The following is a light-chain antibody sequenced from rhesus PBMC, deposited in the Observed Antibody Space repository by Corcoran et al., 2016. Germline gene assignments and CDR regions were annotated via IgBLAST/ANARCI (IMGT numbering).Light chain of an antibody. J-gene: IGKJ2*01. CDR1: QNLYSN. CDR2: AAS. CDR3: QHYYDNPYS. Sequence: DIQMTQSPSALSASVGDRVTISCRASQNLYSNLAWYKQKPGKAPNLLIYAASSLQTGIPSRFSGSGSGTDFTLTISSLQPEDSAAYYCQHYYDNPYSFGQGTKVEIK. V-gene: IGKV1S12*01.